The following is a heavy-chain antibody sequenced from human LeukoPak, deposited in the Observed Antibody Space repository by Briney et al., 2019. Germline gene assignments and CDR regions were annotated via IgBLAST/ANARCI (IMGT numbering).Heavy chain of an antibody. CDR3: GGCINCHLEDTLDV. CDR1: GYNIDNYW. CDR2: IYPVDSDT. D-gene: IGHD3-3*01. Sequence: GESLKISCRGSGYNIDNYWIGWLRQLPGKGLEWMGLIYPVDSDTRYSPSFEGQVTISADKSIDTAYLQWSSLKPSDSAMYYCGGCINCHLEDTLDVWGQGTMVTVSS. J-gene: IGHJ3*01. V-gene: IGHV5-51*01.